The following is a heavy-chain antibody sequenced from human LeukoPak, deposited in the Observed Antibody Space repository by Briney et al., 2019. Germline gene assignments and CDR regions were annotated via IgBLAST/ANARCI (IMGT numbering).Heavy chain of an antibody. CDR1: GYTFTSYG. D-gene: IGHD3-22*01. Sequence: ASVKVSCKASGYTFTSYGISWVRQAPGQGLEWMGWISAYNGNTNYAQELQGRVTMTTDTSTSTAYMELRSLRSDDTAVYYCARDSDYYDSSGYSGDAFDIWGQGTMVTVSS. J-gene: IGHJ3*02. CDR2: ISAYNGNT. CDR3: ARDSDYYDSSGYSGDAFDI. V-gene: IGHV1-18*01.